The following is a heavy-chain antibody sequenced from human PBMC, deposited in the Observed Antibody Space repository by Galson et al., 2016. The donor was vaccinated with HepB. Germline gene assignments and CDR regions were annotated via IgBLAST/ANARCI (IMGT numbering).Heavy chain of an antibody. CDR3: ARGERDSRITIFGLPTDFDY. CDR1: GYIFTNYY. J-gene: IGHJ4*02. CDR2: INPSGSST. Sequence: SVKVSCKASGYIFTNYYMHWVRQAPGQGLEWMGIINPSGSSTTYAQKFLGRVTTTRDTSTSTVYMELSSLRSEDTAIYFCARGERDSRITIFGLPTDFDYWGQGTLVTVSS. V-gene: IGHV1-46*01. D-gene: IGHD3/OR15-3a*01.